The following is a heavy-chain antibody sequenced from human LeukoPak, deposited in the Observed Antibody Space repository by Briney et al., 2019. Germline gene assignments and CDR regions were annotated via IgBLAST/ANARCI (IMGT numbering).Heavy chain of an antibody. Sequence: GGSLRLSCAASGFTFSNYSMNWVRQAPGKGLEWVSSISSSSSYIYYADSVKGRFTISRDNAKNSLYLQMNSLRAEDTAVYYCAKEGRYCSGGSCYYFDYWGQGTLVTVSS. CDR2: ISSSSSYI. V-gene: IGHV3-21*01. CDR1: GFTFSNYS. J-gene: IGHJ4*02. D-gene: IGHD2-15*01. CDR3: AKEGRYCSGGSCYYFDY.